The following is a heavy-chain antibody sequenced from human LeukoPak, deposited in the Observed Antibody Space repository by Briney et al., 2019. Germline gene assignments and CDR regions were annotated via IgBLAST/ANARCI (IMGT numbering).Heavy chain of an antibody. J-gene: IGHJ4*02. Sequence: GGFLRLSCAVSGFPFSFYEMNWVRQAPGKGLEWVSNIGASGTTKYYADSVKGRFPISRDNAKTSLYLQMNSLRVDDTAVYYCALLAVASDFDYWGQGALVTVSS. CDR3: ALLAVASDFDY. CDR2: IGASGTTK. CDR1: GFPFSFYE. V-gene: IGHV3-48*03. D-gene: IGHD6-19*01.